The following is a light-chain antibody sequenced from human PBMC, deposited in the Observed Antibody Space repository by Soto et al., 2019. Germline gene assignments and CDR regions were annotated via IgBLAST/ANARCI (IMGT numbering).Light chain of an antibody. CDR3: AAWDDSPHVV. J-gene: IGLJ2*01. CDR1: SSNIGSNT. Sequence: QPVLTQPPSASGTPGQRVTISCSGSSSNIGSNTVNWYQQLPGTAPKLLIYSNNQRPSGVPDRFSGSKSGTSASLAISGLQSEDEADSYCAAWDDSPHVVFGGGTQLTVL. V-gene: IGLV1-44*01. CDR2: SNN.